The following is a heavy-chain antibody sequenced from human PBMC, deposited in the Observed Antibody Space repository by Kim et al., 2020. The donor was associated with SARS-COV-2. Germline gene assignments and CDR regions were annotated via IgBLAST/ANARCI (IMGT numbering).Heavy chain of an antibody. J-gene: IGHJ3*02. CDR3: ARGYSSSWYWAFDI. CDR2: IDTAGDT. Sequence: GGSLRLSCAASGFTFSSYDMHWVRQATGKGLEWVSAIDTAGDTYYPVSVKGRFTISRENAKNSLYLQMNSLRAGDTAVYYCARGYSSSWYWAFDIWGQGTMVSVSS. V-gene: IGHV3-13*01. D-gene: IGHD6-13*01. CDR1: GFTFSSYD.